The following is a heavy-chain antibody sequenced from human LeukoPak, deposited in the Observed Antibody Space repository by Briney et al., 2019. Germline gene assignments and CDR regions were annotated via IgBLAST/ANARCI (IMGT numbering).Heavy chain of an antibody. J-gene: IGHJ4*02. Sequence: GESLKISCKASGYSFTNYWIGWVRQMPGKGLEWMGIIYPGDSDTRYSPSFQGQVTILADKSITTAYLYWSSLRASDTAIYYCARHSSRDHRYYFDSWGQGTLVSVSS. CDR1: GYSFTNYW. CDR2: IYPGDSDT. CDR3: ARHSSRDHRYYFDS. V-gene: IGHV5-51*01.